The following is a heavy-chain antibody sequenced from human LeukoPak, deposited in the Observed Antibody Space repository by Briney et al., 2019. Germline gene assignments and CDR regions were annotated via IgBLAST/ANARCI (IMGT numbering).Heavy chain of an antibody. D-gene: IGHD6-6*01. V-gene: IGHV3-74*01. CDR3: ARTGIAARPTVWFDP. CDR1: GLTFSSHW. CDR2: INNDGRST. J-gene: IGHJ5*02. Sequence: GGSLRLSCAASGLTFSSHWMHWVRQAPGKGLVWVSHINNDGRSTTYADSVKGRFTISRDNAKSTLYLQINSLRAEDTAVYYCARTGIAARPTVWFDPWGQGTLVTVS.